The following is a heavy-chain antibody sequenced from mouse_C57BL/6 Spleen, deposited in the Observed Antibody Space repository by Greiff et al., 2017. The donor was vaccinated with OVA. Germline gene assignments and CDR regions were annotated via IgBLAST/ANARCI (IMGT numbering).Heavy chain of an antibody. Sequence: EVQLQESGGDLVKPGGSLKLSCAASGFTFSSYGMSWVRQTPDKRLEWVATISRGGSYTYYPDSVKGRFTISRDNAKNTLYLQMSSLKSEDTAMYYCAGAASGGKGPFDYWGQGTTLTVSS. J-gene: IGHJ2*01. CDR1: GFTFSSYG. V-gene: IGHV5-6*01. CDR3: AGAASGGKGPFDY. D-gene: IGHD1-1*01. CDR2: ISRGGSYT.